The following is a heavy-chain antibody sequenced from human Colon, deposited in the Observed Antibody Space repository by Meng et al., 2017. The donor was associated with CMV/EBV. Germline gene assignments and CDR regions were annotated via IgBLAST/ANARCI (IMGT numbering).Heavy chain of an antibody. V-gene: IGHV4-59*01. D-gene: IGHD5-18*01. CDR3: ARGKIQRAFDI. Sequence: SETLSLTCIISGGSISPDYWSWIRQAPGKGLEWVGYIYYTGSTNYNPSLKSRVTISVDTSKNQFSLTLRSVTAADTAVYFCARGKIQRAFDIWGRGTMVTVSS. J-gene: IGHJ3*02. CDR2: IYYTGST. CDR1: GGSISPDY.